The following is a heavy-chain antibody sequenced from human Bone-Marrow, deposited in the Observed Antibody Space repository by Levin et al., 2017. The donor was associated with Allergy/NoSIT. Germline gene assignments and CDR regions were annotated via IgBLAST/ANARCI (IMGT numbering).Heavy chain of an antibody. D-gene: IGHD6-13*01. CDR2: ISGYNGDT. V-gene: IGHV1-18*01. J-gene: IGHJ4*02. CDR3: VRVRGGSSWYGYDLEN. Sequence: ASVKVSCKASGYTFTNYGINWVRQAPGQGLEWMGWISGYNGDTNEAQIFQDRVTMTTDTSTSTAYLEVRSLRPDDTAVYYCVRVRGGSSWYGYDLENWGQGTLVTVSS. CDR1: GYTFTNYG.